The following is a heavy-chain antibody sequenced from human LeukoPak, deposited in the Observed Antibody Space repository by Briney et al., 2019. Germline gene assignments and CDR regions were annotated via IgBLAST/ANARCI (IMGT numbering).Heavy chain of an antibody. V-gene: IGHV1-2*02. CDR2: INPNSGGT. Sequence: ASVKVSCKASGYTFTDYYMHWVRQAPGQGLEWMGWINPNSGGTNYAQKFQGRVTMTRDTSISTAYMELSRLRSDDTAVYYCATHPRGSGWYYGMDVWGQGTTVTVSS. D-gene: IGHD6-19*01. J-gene: IGHJ6*02. CDR1: GYTFTDYY. CDR3: ATHPRGSGWYYGMDV.